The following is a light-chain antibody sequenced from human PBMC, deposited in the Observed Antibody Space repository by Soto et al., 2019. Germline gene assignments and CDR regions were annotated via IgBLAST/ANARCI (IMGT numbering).Light chain of an antibody. CDR2: LGS. V-gene: IGKV2-28*01. CDR3: MQALQSWT. J-gene: IGKJ1*01. Sequence: EIVVTPSPLFLPVTAVEPASISCSSSQSLLNSNGHNDLEWYMQKPGQSPKRRIYLGSNRASGVHDRFSGSGSGTDLTLKISRVEAAEVGVDDCMQALQSWTFGQGTKVDI. CDR1: QSLLNSNGHND.